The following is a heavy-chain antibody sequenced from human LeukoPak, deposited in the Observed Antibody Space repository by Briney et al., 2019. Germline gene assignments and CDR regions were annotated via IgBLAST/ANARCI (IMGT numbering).Heavy chain of an antibody. CDR2: IYSGGST. D-gene: IGHD4-23*01. CDR1: GFTVSSNY. V-gene: IGHV3-66*01. CDR3: ARDNSNWFDP. Sequence: PGGSLRLSCAASGFTVSSNYMSWVRQAPGKGLEWVSVIYSGGSTYYADSVKGRFTISRDNSKNTLYLQMNSLRAEDTAVYYCARDNSNWFDPWGQGTLDTVSS. J-gene: IGHJ5*02.